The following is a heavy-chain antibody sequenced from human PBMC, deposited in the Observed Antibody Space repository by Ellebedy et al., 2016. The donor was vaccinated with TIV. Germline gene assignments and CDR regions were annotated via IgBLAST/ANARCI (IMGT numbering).Heavy chain of an antibody. CDR1: GFTFSSYG. V-gene: IGHV3-30*18. J-gene: IGHJ4*02. Sequence: GGSLRLSCAASGFTFSSYGMHWVRQAPGKGLEWVAVISYDGSSKYYADSVKGRFTISRDNSKNTLYLQMNSLRAEDTAVYYCAKHSDSSSGWYGGKYFDYWGQGTLVTVSS. CDR2: ISYDGSSK. CDR3: AKHSDSSSGWYGGKYFDY. D-gene: IGHD6-19*01.